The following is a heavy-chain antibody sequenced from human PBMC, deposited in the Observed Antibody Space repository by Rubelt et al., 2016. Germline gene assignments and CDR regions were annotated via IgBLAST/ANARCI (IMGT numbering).Heavy chain of an antibody. Sequence: EVQLVESGGGLVQPGGSLRLSCAASGSSFSTSWMHWVRQVPGKGLVWVSRINSDGSSTTAAGSGTGDFTSSRENARNMVFLEMNSLRVEDTAVDYVARDWYGAIDCWGQGTLVTVSP. V-gene: IGHV3-74*01. J-gene: IGHJ4*02. CDR3: ARDWYGAIDC. CDR2: INSDGSST. CDR1: GSSFSTSW. D-gene: IGHD4/OR15-4a*01.